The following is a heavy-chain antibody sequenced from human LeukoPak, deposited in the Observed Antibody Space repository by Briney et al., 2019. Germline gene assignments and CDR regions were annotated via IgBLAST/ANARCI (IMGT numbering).Heavy chain of an antibody. Sequence: GGSLRLSCAASGFTFSSYGMHWVRQAPGKGLEWISYIDISSSSTYYADSVKGRFTTSRDNVKNSLYLQMSSLRAEDTALYYCARGPPLFDPWGQGTLVTVSS. CDR3: ARGPPLFDP. J-gene: IGHJ5*02. CDR2: IDISSSST. V-gene: IGHV3-48*01. CDR1: GFTFSSYG.